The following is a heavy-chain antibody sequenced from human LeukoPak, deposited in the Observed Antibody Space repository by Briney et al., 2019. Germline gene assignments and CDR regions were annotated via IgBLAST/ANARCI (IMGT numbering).Heavy chain of an antibody. D-gene: IGHD3-10*01. CDR3: ARVQDYYGSGSHKYYYYYMDV. Sequence: GGSLRLSCAASGFTFSSYWMSWVRQAPGKGLEWVANIKQDGSEKYYVDSVKGRFTISRDNAKNSLYLQMNSLRAEDTAVYYCARVQDYYGSGSHKYYYYYMDVWGKGTTVTVSS. J-gene: IGHJ6*03. CDR2: IKQDGSEK. CDR1: GFTFSSYW. V-gene: IGHV3-7*01.